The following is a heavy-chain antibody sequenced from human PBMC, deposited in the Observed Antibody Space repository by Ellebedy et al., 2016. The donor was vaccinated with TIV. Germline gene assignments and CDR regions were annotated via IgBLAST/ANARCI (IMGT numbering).Heavy chain of an antibody. Sequence: GESLKISCAASGFTFRTYAMSWVRQAPGKGLEWVSAISGSGDTTYYAASMKGRFTISRDNSKNTLDLHMNSLSAEDTAVYYWAKDPARGAWGFDYWGQGTLVTVSS. CDR2: ISGSGDTT. V-gene: IGHV3-23*01. J-gene: IGHJ4*02. D-gene: IGHD3-10*01. CDR3: AKDPARGAWGFDY. CDR1: GFTFRTYA.